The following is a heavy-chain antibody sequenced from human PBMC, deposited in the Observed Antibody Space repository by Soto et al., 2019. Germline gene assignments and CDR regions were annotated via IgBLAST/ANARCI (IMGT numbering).Heavy chain of an antibody. V-gene: IGHV3-30*03. CDR3: ARENTIFGVVTRYYYYGMDV. CDR1: GFTFSSYG. Sequence: PGGSLRLSCAASGFTFSSYGMHWVRQAPGKGLEWVAVISYDGSNKYYADSVKGRFTISRDNSKNTLYLQMNSLRAEDTAVYYCARENTIFGVVTRYYYYGMDVWGQGTTVTVSS. J-gene: IGHJ6*02. D-gene: IGHD3-3*01. CDR2: ISYDGSNK.